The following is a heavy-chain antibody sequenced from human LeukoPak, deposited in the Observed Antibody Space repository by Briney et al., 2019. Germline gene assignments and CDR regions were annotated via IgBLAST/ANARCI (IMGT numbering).Heavy chain of an antibody. CDR2: INHSGST. CDR3: ARGCGSSSWFYY. Sequence: SETLSLTCAVYGGSFSGYYWSWIRQPPGKGLEWIGEINHSGSTNYNPSLKSRVTISVDTSKNQFSLKLSSVTAADTAVYYCARGCGSSSWFYYWGQGTLVTVSS. J-gene: IGHJ4*02. CDR1: GGSFSGYY. D-gene: IGHD6-13*01. V-gene: IGHV4-34*01.